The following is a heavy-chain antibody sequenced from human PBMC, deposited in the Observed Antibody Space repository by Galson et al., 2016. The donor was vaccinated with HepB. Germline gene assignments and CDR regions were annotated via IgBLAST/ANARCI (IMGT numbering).Heavy chain of an antibody. Sequence: SETLSLTCTVSGGAISRYSWAWIRQPAGKGLEWIGRISPTSSTNYNPSLQSRITMSIDTSKDHFTLNLRSVTAADTAVYYCARDRGSYPAFGDDYYMDVWGKGTTVTVSS. V-gene: IGHV4-4*07. CDR3: ARDRGSYPAFGDDYYMDV. J-gene: IGHJ6*03. D-gene: IGHD2-15*01. CDR1: GGAISRYS. CDR2: ISPTSST.